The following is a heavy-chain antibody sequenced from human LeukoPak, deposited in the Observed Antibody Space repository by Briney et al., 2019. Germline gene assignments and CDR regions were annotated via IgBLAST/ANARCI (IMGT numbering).Heavy chain of an antibody. D-gene: IGHD1-26*01. J-gene: IGHJ4*02. CDR1: GFTFSTYE. CDR2: ITTSGNSI. CDR3: ARGGSVSYYFDY. V-gene: IGHV3-48*03. Sequence: PGGSLRLSCAASGFTFSTYEMNWVRQAPGKGLEWVSYITTSGNSIYYADSVKGRFTISRDNTKNSLYLQMNSLRAGDTAVYYCARGGSVSYYFDYWGQGTLVTVSS.